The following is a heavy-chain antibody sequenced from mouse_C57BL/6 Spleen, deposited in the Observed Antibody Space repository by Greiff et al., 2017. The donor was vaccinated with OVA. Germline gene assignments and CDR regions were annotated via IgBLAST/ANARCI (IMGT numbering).Heavy chain of an antibody. CDR2: IDPNSGGT. V-gene: IGHV1-72*01. J-gene: IGHJ4*01. CDR1: GYTFTSYW. D-gene: IGHD1-1*01. CDR3: AFTTVVSYYAMDY. Sequence: VQLQQPGAELVKPGASVKLSCKASGYTFTSYWMHWVKQRPGRGLEWIGRIDPNSGGTKYNEKFKSKATMTVDKPSSTAYMQLSSLTSEDSAVYYCAFTTVVSYYAMDYWGQGTSVTVSS.